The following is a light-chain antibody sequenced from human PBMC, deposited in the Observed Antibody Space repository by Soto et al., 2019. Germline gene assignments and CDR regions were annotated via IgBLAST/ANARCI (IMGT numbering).Light chain of an antibody. Sequence: EIVMTQSPTTLSVSPGERATLSCRASQSVASNLAWYQQKPGQAPRLLIYGASTRATGIPARFSGSGSGTEFTLTISSLQSEDFAVYYCQQFYNWHRTFGQGTKVDI. V-gene: IGKV3-15*01. CDR2: GAS. J-gene: IGKJ1*01. CDR1: QSVASN. CDR3: QQFYNWHRT.